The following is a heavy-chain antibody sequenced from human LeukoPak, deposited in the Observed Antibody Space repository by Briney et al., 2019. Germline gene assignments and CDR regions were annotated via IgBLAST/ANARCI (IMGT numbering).Heavy chain of an antibody. CDR2: INPNSGGT. V-gene: IGHV1-2*02. D-gene: IGHD3-10*01. CDR1: GYTFTGYY. Sequence: ASVKVSCKASGYTFTGYYMHWVRQAPGQGLEWMGWINPNSGGTNYAQKLQGRVTMTTDTSTSTAYMELRSLRSDDTAVYYCARAGYYYGSGPDYWGQGTLVTVSS. CDR3: ARAGYYYGSGPDY. J-gene: IGHJ4*02.